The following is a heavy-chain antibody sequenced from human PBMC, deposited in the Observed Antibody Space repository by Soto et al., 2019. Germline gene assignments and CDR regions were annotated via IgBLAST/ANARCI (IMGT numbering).Heavy chain of an antibody. CDR1: GGSFSGYY. CDR2: INHSGST. V-gene: IGHV4-34*01. CDR3: ARIPYCTNGVCSRLFDY. J-gene: IGHJ4*02. Sequence: QVQLQQWGAGLLKPSETLSLTCAVYGGSFSGYYWSWIRQPPGKGLEWIGEINHSGSTNYNPSLKSRVTISVDTSKNQFSLKLSSVTAADTAVYYCARIPYCTNGVCSRLFDYWGQGTLVTVSS. D-gene: IGHD2-8*01.